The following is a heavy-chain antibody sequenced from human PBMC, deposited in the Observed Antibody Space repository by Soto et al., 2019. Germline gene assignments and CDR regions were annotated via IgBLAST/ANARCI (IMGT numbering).Heavy chain of an antibody. V-gene: IGHV3-21*01. J-gene: IGHJ4*02. CDR3: ARESEDLTSNFDY. Sequence: GSLRLSCAASGFTFSRDSMNWGRQAPGKGLEWVSSISSTTNYIYYADSMKGRFTVSRDNAKNSVYLDMNSLSAEDTAVYYCARESEDLTSNFDYWGQGTLVTVSS. CDR1: GFTFSRDS. CDR2: ISSTTNYI.